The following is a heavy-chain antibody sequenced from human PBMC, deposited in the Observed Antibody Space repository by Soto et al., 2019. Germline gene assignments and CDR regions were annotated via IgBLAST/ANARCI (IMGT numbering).Heavy chain of an antibody. CDR1: GVTFSSYS. Sequence: GGSLRLSCAASGVTFSSYSMNCVRQAPGKGLEWVSSISSSSSYIYYADSVKGRFTISRDNAKNSLYLQMNSLRAEDTAVYYCARSPTPYYYYYYMDVWGKGTTVTVSS. CDR2: ISSSSSYI. V-gene: IGHV3-21*01. CDR3: ARSPTPYYYYYYMDV. J-gene: IGHJ6*03.